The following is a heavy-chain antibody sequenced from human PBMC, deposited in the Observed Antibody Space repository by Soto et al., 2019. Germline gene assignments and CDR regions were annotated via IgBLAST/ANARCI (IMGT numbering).Heavy chain of an antibody. Sequence: PSETLSLTCAVYGGSFSGYYWSWIRQPPWKGLEWIVEINHSGSTNYNPSLKSRVTISVDTSKNQFSLKLSSVTAADTAVYYCARMWRDYDFWSGYYTAYYYGMDVWGQGTSVTLSS. CDR3: ARMWRDYDFWSGYYTAYYYGMDV. CDR2: INHSGST. V-gene: IGHV4-34*01. CDR1: GGSFSGYY. J-gene: IGHJ6*01. D-gene: IGHD3-3*01.